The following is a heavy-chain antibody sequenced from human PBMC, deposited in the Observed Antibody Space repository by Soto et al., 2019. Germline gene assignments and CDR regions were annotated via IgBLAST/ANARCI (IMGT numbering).Heavy chain of an antibody. V-gene: IGHV1-46*01. J-gene: IGHJ6*02. Sequence: QVQLVQSGAEVKKPGASVKVSCKASGYTFTSYYMHWVRQAPGQGLEWMGIINPSGGSTSYAQKFQGRVTMTRDTSTSTVYMELSSPRSEDTAVYYCARDQDCSGGSCLYYYYYGMDVWGQGTTVTVSS. CDR1: GYTFTSYY. CDR3: ARDQDCSGGSCLYYYYYGMDV. CDR2: INPSGGST. D-gene: IGHD2-15*01.